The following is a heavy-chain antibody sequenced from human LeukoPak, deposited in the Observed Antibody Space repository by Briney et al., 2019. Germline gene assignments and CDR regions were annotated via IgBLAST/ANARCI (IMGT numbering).Heavy chain of an antibody. J-gene: IGHJ4*02. V-gene: IGHV4-39*01. D-gene: IGHD5-12*01. CDR2: IYHSGST. CDR3: ARQKRGYSGYAVDY. Sequence: SETLSLTCTVSGGSISSDSYYWGWIRQPPGKGLEWIGSIYHSGSTYHNPSLKSRVTISADTSKNQFSLKLSSVTAADTAVYYCARQKRGYSGYAVDYWGQGTLVTVSS. CDR1: GGSISSDSYY.